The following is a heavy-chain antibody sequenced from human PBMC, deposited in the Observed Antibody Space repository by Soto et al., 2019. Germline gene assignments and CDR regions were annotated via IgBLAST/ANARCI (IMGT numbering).Heavy chain of an antibody. CDR2: IYYSGST. CDR3: ARAPLYYDILTGYLPPQYYFDY. Sequence: SETLSLTCTVSGGSVSSGSYYWSWIRQPPGKGLEWIGYIYYSGSTNYNPSLRSRVTISVDTSKNQFSLKLSSVTAADTAVYYCARAPLYYDILTGYLPPQYYFDYWGQGTLVTVSS. D-gene: IGHD3-9*01. J-gene: IGHJ4*02. V-gene: IGHV4-61*01. CDR1: GGSVSSGSYY.